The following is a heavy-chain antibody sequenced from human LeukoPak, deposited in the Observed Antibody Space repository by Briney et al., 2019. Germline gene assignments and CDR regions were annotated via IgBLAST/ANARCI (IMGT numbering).Heavy chain of an antibody. Sequence: GGSLRLSCAAYGFTFSSYAMSWVRQAPGKGLEWVSAISGSGGSTYYADSVKGRFTNSRDNSKNTLYLQMNSLRAEDTAVYYCAKNTGYNSGWYYFDYWGQGTLVTVSS. V-gene: IGHV3-23*01. CDR3: AKNTGYNSGWYYFDY. J-gene: IGHJ4*02. CDR2: ISGSGGST. D-gene: IGHD6-19*01. CDR1: GFTFSSYA.